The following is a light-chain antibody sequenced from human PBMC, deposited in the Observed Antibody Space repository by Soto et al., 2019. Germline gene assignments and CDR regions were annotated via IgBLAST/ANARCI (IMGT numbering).Light chain of an antibody. CDR2: DTS. V-gene: IGKV3-11*01. CDR3: QHRSSWPLT. CDR1: QSVRSY. J-gene: IGKJ4*01. Sequence: EIVLTQSPATLSLSPGERATLSCRASQSVRSYLGWYQQKPGQAPRLLIYDTSNRATGIPARFSGSGSGTDYTLTISSLEPEDFAVYYCQHRSSWPLTFGGGTKVDIK.